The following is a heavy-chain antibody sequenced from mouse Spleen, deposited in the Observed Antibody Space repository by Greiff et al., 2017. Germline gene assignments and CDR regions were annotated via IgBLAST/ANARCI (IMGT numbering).Heavy chain of an antibody. Sequence: QVQLQQSGAELVKPGASVKLSCKASGYTFTSYWMHWVKQRPGQGLEWIGMIHPNSGSTNYNEKFKSKATLTVDKSSSTAYMQLSSLTSEDSAVYYCAGIYYGDYVFAYWGQGTLVTVSA. V-gene: IGHV1-64*01. CDR1: GYTFTSYW. J-gene: IGHJ3*01. CDR3: AGIYYGDYVFAY. CDR2: IHPNSGST. D-gene: IGHD2-13*01.